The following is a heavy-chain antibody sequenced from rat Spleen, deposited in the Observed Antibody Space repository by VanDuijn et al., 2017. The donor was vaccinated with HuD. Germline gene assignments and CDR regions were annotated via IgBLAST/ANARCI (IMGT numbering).Heavy chain of an antibody. V-gene: IGHV5-27*01. Sequence: EVQLVESGGGLVQPGRSLKLSCAASGFTFSNFDMAWVRQAPTEGLEWVASISPSGVNTYYRDSVKGRFTISRDDPKSTLYLQMNSLRSEDTATYYCSTENYWFAYWGQGTLVTVSS. CDR3: STENYWFAY. CDR1: GFTFSNFD. CDR2: ISPSGVNT. J-gene: IGHJ3*01. D-gene: IGHD1-10*01.